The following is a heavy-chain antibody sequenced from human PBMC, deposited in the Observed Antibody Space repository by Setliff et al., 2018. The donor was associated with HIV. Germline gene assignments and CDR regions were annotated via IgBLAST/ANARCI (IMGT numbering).Heavy chain of an antibody. D-gene: IGHD3-16*01. V-gene: IGHV4-31*03. J-gene: IGHJ3*02. CDR1: GGSISSGGYY. CDR3: ARWGFGEAATRRGAFDI. CDR2: IYYSGST. Sequence: PSETLSLTCTVSGGSISSGGYYWSWIRQHPGKGLEWIGYIYYSGSTYYNPSLKSRVTISVDTSKNQFSLKLSSVTAADTAVYYCARWGFGEAATRRGAFDIWGQGTMVTVSS.